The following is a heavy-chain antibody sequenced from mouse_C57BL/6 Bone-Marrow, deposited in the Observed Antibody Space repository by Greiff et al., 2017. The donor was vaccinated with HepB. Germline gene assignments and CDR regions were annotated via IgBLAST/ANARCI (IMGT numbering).Heavy chain of an antibody. CDR3: TNDYGWYFDV. J-gene: IGHJ1*03. CDR2: IDPETGGT. D-gene: IGHD2-4*01. Sequence: QVQLQQSGAELVRPGASVTLSCKASGYTFTDYEMHWVKQTPVHGLEWIGAIDPETGGTAYNQKFKGKAILTADKSSSTAYMELRSLTSEDSAVYYCTNDYGWYFDVWAQGPRSPSPQ. V-gene: IGHV1-15*01. CDR1: GYTFTDYE.